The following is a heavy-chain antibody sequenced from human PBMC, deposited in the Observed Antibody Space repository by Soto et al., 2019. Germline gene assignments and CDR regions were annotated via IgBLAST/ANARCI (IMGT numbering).Heavy chain of an antibody. V-gene: IGHV3-48*02. Sequence: PGGSLRLSFVASGFTFSTDSMNWVRQAPGKGLEWVAHISTSGATRYYADSVKGRFTISRDNAKNSLYLQMNSLRDEDTAVYYCARDRQQLVEERMDVWGQGTTVTVSS. CDR2: ISTSGATR. CDR1: GFTFSTDS. D-gene: IGHD6-13*01. J-gene: IGHJ6*02. CDR3: ARDRQQLVEERMDV.